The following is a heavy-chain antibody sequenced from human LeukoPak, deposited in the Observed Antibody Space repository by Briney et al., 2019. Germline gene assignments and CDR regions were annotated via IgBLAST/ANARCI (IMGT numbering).Heavy chain of an antibody. CDR1: GFTFSDYY. J-gene: IGHJ4*02. CDR3: ARDGRGVASFDY. D-gene: IGHD3-3*01. V-gene: IGHV3-11*01. CDR2: ISSGSTI. Sequence: GGSLRLSCAASGFTFSDYYMSWIRQAPGKGLEWVSYISSGSTIYYADSVKGRFTISRDNAKNSLSLQINSLRAEDTAVYYCARDGRGVASFDYWGQGTLVTVSS.